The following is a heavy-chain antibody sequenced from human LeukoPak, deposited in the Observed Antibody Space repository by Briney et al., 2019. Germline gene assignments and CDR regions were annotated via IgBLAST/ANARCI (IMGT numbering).Heavy chain of an antibody. V-gene: IGHV3-21*01. Sequence: GGSLRLSCVGSGFTFSGYNIDWVRQAPGKGLEGVSFISSSSRSIYYADSLKGRITISRDNTKKSVFLQMSGLRVDDTAVYYCARERSGPAVRAHNWFDRWGRGTLVIVSS. CDR1: GFTFSGYN. CDR2: ISSSSRSI. J-gene: IGHJ5*01. CDR3: ARERSGPAVRAHNWFDR. D-gene: IGHD1-26*01.